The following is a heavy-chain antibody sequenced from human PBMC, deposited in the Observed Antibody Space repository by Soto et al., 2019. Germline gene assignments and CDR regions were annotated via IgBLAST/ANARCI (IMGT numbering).Heavy chain of an antibody. CDR3: VSGYCSDGSCFH. Sequence: GGSLRLSCAASGFTFSSYWMHWVRQAPGKGLVWVSHISSDGSSTSHADAVKGRFTIPRDNGKNTLYLQMNSLRTEDTAVYYFVSGYCSDGSCFHWGQGSLVTVSS. CDR1: GFTFSSYW. CDR2: ISSDGSST. D-gene: IGHD2-15*01. J-gene: IGHJ4*02. V-gene: IGHV3-74*01.